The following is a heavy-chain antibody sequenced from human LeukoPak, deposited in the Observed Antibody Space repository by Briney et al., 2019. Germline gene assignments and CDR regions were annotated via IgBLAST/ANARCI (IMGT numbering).Heavy chain of an antibody. V-gene: IGHV4-59*10. J-gene: IGHJ4*02. CDR2: IYTDGRT. Sequence: SETLSLTCAVYGGSFSGYYWNWIRQPAGKGLEWIGRIYTDGRTTFNPSLHSPVTISMDTSKNEFSLRVTSVTAADTAVYYCARGDVFGSGSFAFNSWGPGIQVIVSS. CDR3: ARGDVFGSGSFAFNS. D-gene: IGHD3-10*01. CDR1: GGSFSGYY.